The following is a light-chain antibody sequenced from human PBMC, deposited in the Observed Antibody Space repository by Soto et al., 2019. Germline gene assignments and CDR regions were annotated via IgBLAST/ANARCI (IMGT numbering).Light chain of an antibody. CDR3: VASDDDLSARV. J-gene: IGLJ3*02. V-gene: IGLV1-47*01. CDR1: RSNIGSSI. Sequence: QSGLTQPPSLSGTPGQTVTISCLGSRSNIGSSIVHWYQQLPGPAPKHLIYMNNQRPAGVPDRFSGSESGTSASLVISALRSEDEADYYCVASDDDLSARVFGGGTKLTVL. CDR2: MNN.